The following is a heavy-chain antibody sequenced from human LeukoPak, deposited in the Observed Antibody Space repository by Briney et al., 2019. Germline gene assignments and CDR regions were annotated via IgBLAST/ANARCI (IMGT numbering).Heavy chain of an antibody. D-gene: IGHD6-13*01. V-gene: IGHV4-59*01. Sequence: PSETLSLTCAVYGGSISSYYWSWIRQPPGKGLEWIGYIYYSGSTNYNPSLKSRVTISVDTSKNQFSLKLSSVTAADTAVYYCARVTAAGMSGYYYYYMDVWGKGTTVTVSS. CDR2: IYYSGST. CDR1: GGSISSYY. J-gene: IGHJ6*03. CDR3: ARVTAAGMSGYYYYYMDV.